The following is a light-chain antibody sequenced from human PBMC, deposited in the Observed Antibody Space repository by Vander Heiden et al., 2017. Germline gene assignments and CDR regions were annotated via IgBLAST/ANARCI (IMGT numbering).Light chain of an antibody. CDR3: QVWDSSSDNPEVV. V-gene: IGLV3-21*02. CDR1: NIGSKS. Sequence: SYVLTQPPSVSVAPGQTARITWGGNNIGSKSGQWYQQKPGQAPWLVVYDDSDRPAGSPERFSGSNSGNPATLTISRVEAGEEADYYCQVWDSSSDNPEVVFGGGTKLTVL. CDR2: DDS. J-gene: IGLJ2*01.